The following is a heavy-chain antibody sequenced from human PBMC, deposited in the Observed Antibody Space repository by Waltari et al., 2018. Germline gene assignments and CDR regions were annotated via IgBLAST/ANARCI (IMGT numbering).Heavy chain of an antibody. CDR3: ARAFKAHFDN. D-gene: IGHD6-6*01. V-gene: IGHV4-59*11. Sequence: QVQLQESGPGLVKPSETLSLTCTVSGGSLSSHYWSWIRQPPGKGLECIGYSYHSGSTNCNPSLQSRVTMSVDTSKSQFSLRLSSVTAADTAVYYCARAFKAHFDNWGQGTLVTVSS. CDR1: GGSLSSHY. CDR2: SYHSGST. J-gene: IGHJ4*02.